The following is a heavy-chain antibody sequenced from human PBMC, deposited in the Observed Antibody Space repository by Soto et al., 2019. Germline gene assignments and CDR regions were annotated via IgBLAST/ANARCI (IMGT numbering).Heavy chain of an antibody. Sequence: SETLSLTCTVSGDSITSNSYFWAWIRQPPGKGLEWIGSIYYSGTTYYNPSLKSRVTISVDRSKNQFSLKLSSVTAADTAVYYCTGDCSLRWFDPWGQGTLVTVSS. V-gene: IGHV4-39*01. D-gene: IGHD2-21*02. CDR2: IYYSGTT. J-gene: IGHJ5*02. CDR3: TGDCSLRWFDP. CDR1: GDSITSNSYF.